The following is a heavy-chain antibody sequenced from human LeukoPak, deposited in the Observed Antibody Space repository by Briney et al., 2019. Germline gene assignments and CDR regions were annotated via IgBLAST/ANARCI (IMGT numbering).Heavy chain of an antibody. CDR2: VNPNSGDA. CDR3: SRGPRFDP. J-gene: IGHJ5*02. Sequence: ASVKVSCKTSGYSFNIYEINWVRQATGQGLEWMGWVNPNSGDADYAQKFQGRLTMTRNTSISTAYMELSGLRLEDTAVYYCSRGPRFDPWGQGTQVTVSS. V-gene: IGHV1-8*01. CDR1: GYSFNIYE.